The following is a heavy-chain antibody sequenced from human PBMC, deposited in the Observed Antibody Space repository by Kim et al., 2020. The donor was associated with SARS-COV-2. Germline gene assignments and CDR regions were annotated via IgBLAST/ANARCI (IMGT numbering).Heavy chain of an antibody. CDR2: ICGSGGST. CDR3: AKGRVGATKGNFDY. D-gene: IGHD1-26*01. V-gene: IGHV3-23*01. Sequence: GGSLRLSCAASGFTFSSYAMSWVRQAPGKGLEWVSAICGSGGSTYYADSVKGRFTISRDNSKNTLYLQMNSLRAEDTAVYYCAKGRVGATKGNFDYWGQGTLVTVSS. J-gene: IGHJ4*02. CDR1: GFTFSSYA.